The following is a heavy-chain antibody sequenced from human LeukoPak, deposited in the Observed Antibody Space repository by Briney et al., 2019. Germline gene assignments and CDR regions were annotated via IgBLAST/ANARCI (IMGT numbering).Heavy chain of an antibody. CDR3: ARTDYDFWSGYYRAFDY. J-gene: IGHJ4*02. D-gene: IGHD3-3*01. Sequence: GESLKISCKGSGYSFTSYWVAWVRQMPGKGLEWMGIIYPGDSDTRYSPSFQGQVIISADKSISTAYLQWSSLKASDTAMYYCARTDYDFWSGYYRAFDYWGQGTLVTVSS. CDR1: GYSFTSYW. CDR2: IYPGDSDT. V-gene: IGHV5-51*01.